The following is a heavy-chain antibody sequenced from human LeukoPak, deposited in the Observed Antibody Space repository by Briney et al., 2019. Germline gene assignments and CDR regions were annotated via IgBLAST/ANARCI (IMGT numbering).Heavy chain of an antibody. CDR2: IRHDGGT. CDR1: GXSLSGYY. D-gene: IGHD1/OR15-1a*01. J-gene: IGHJ4*02. Sequence: PSETLSLTCTVYGXSLSGYYWSWIRQPPGKGLEWIGEIRHDGGTTYNPSLKSRVNISKDTSKNHFSLKLSSVTAADTAVYYCARDRETIDYWGQGTLVTVSS. V-gene: IGHV4-34*01. CDR3: ARDRETIDY.